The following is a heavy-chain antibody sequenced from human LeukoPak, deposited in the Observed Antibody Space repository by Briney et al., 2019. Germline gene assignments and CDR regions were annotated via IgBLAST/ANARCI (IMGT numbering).Heavy chain of an antibody. CDR1: RFIFSDYY. CDR2: ISSSGNTM. CDR3: ARWGTSTGFDY. J-gene: IGHJ4*02. D-gene: IGHD3-16*01. V-gene: IGHV3-11*04. Sequence: GGSLRLSCAASRFIFSDYYMSWIRQAPGKGLEGVSYISSSGNTMYYADSVKGRFTRSRDNAQNSLYLQMNSLRAEDTAVYYCARWGTSTGFDYWGQGTLVTVSS.